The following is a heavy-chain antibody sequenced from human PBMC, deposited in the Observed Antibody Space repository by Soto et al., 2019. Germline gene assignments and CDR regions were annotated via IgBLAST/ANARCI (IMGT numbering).Heavy chain of an antibody. D-gene: IGHD2-15*01. CDR2: ISYSGST. Sequence: TLSLTCTVSGASITTYYWSWIRQPPGKGLEWIGYISYSGSTDYNPSLKSRVTISFDASKNQISLQVRSATAADAAVYYCARDLKEYCSDGKCNWFDPWGQGTLVTVSS. V-gene: IGHV4-59*01. J-gene: IGHJ5*02. CDR1: GASITTYY. CDR3: ARDLKEYCSDGKCNWFDP.